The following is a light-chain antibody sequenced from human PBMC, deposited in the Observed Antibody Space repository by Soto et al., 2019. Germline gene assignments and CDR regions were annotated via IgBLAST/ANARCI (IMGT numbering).Light chain of an antibody. CDR1: RSNIGNNA. Sequence: QSVLTQTPSASGTPGQTVTISCSGSRSNIGNNAVSWYQQFPGTAPKLLLYNNNQRPSGDPYRFSGSKSGTSASLAISGLQSEDEADYYCATWDDSLNARGVFGGGTKLTVL. CDR3: ATWDDSLNARGV. V-gene: IGLV1-44*01. CDR2: NNN. J-gene: IGLJ3*02.